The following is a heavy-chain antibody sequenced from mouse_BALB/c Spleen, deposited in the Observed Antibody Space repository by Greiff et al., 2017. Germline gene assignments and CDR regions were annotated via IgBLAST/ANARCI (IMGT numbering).Heavy chain of an antibody. CDR3: ASFMITTPFAY. CDR2: IDPENGNT. J-gene: IGHJ3*01. CDR1: GFNIKDYY. V-gene: IGHV14-1*02. D-gene: IGHD2-4*01. Sequence: VQLQQSGAELVRPGALVKLSCKASGFNIKDYYMHWVKQRPEQCLEWIGWIDPENGNTIYDPQFQGKASITADTSSNPAYLQLSSLTSEDTAVYYCASFMITTPFAYWGQGTLVTVSA.